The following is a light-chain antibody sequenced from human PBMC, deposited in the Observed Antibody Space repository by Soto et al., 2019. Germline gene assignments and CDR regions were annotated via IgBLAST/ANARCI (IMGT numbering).Light chain of an antibody. CDR2: RVS. CDR3: QQYTNSPRT. J-gene: IGKJ1*01. Sequence: EIVLTQSPGTLSLSPGGTDTLSCRASQSINNNFLAWYQQRPGQAPRLLIFRVSSRASGIPDRFRGSGSGTDFTLTITRLEPEDFALYFCQQYTNSPRTFGQGTKVDIK. V-gene: IGKV3-20*01. CDR1: QSINNNF.